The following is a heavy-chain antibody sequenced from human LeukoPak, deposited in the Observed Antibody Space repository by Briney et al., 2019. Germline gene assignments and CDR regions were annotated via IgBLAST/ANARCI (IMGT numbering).Heavy chain of an antibody. CDR2: INPSNGDT. CDR1: RYTFTYHY. D-gene: IGHD1-1*01. Sequence: GASVKVSCKASRYTFTYHYIHLVRQAPGQGLEWMGIINPSNGDTNYAQRFQGRVTMTRDTSTSTVYMELSSLDSEDTAVYYCARESDVGKDFDCWGQGTLVTVSS. CDR3: ARESDVGKDFDC. J-gene: IGHJ4*02. V-gene: IGHV1-46*01.